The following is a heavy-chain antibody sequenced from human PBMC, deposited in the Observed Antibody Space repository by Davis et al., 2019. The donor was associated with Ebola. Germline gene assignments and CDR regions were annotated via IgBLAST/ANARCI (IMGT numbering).Heavy chain of an antibody. J-gene: IGHJ4*02. V-gene: IGHV4-39*01. D-gene: IGHD4-23*01. CDR2: IYYSGST. CDR3: ARFDYGGNSCFDY. CDR1: GGSISSSSYY. Sequence: SETLSLTCTVSGGSISSSSYYWGWIRQPPGKGLEWIGRIYYSGSTYYNPSLKSRVTISVDTSKNQFSLKLSSVTAADTAVYYCARFDYGGNSCFDYWGQGTLVTVSS.